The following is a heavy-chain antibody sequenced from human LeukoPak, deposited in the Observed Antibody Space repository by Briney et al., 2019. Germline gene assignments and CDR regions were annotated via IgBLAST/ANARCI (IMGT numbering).Heavy chain of an antibody. Sequence: GSSVKVSCKASGGTFSSYAISWVRQAPGQGLEWMGGIIPIFGTTNYAQKFQGRVSITTDESTSTAYMELSSLRSEDTAVYYCARAGGVELLGFCSGGTCYFSDYAFDIWGQGTMVTVSS. D-gene: IGHD2-15*01. CDR1: GGTFSSYA. CDR2: IIPIFGTT. V-gene: IGHV1-69*05. J-gene: IGHJ3*02. CDR3: ARAGGVELLGFCSGGTCYFSDYAFDI.